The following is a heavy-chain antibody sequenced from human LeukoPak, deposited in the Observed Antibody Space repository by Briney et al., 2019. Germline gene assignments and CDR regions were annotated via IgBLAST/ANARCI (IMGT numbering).Heavy chain of an antibody. CDR3: AELGITMIGGV. D-gene: IGHD3-10*02. V-gene: IGHV3-21*01. CDR2: ISSSSIYI. Sequence: GSLRLSCAASGFTFSTYSMNWVRQAPGKGLEWVSSISSSSIYIYYVDSVKGRFTISRDNAKNSLYLQMNSLRAEDTAVYYCAELGITMIGGVWGKGTTVTISS. J-gene: IGHJ6*04. CDR1: GFTFSTYS.